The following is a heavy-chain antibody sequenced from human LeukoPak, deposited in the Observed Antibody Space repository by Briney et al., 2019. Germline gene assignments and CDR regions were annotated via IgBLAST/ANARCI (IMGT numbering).Heavy chain of an antibody. D-gene: IGHD4-17*01. J-gene: IGHJ4*02. Sequence: GGSLRLSCAASGFTFSSYSMNWVRQAPGKGLEWVSYISSSSSTIYYADSVKGRFTISRDNAKNSLYLQMNSLRAEDTAVYYCARGKSTVTTMYYFDYWGQGTLVTVSS. V-gene: IGHV3-48*04. CDR1: GFTFSSYS. CDR2: ISSSSSTI. CDR3: ARGKSTVTTMYYFDY.